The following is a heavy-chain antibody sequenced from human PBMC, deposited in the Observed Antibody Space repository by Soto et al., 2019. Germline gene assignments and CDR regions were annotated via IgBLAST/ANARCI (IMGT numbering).Heavy chain of an antibody. D-gene: IGHD3-22*01. CDR1: GFTFSSYW. Sequence: EVQLVESGGGLVQPGGSLRLSCAASGFTFSSYWMHWVRQAPGKGLVWVSRINSDGSSTSYADSVKGRFTISRDNAKNTLYLQMNSLRAEDTAVYYCASSYYYDSSGNSLDYWGQGTLVTVSS. CDR3: ASSYYYDSSGNSLDY. J-gene: IGHJ4*02. V-gene: IGHV3-74*01. CDR2: INSDGSST.